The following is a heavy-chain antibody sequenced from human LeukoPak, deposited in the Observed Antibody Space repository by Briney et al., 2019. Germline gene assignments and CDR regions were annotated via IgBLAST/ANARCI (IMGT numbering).Heavy chain of an antibody. CDR3: VRDREQKDYGDY. D-gene: IGHD5-24*01. V-gene: IGHV3-23*01. J-gene: IGHJ4*02. CDR2: ITGDSGGT. Sequence: GGSLRLSCVVSGFTFGTYGMSWVRQAPGRGLEWVSSITGDSGGTYYAPSVRGRFTISRDNSKNTLYLQMNSLRAEDTAVYYCVRDREQKDYGDYWGQGTLVTVSS. CDR1: GFTFGTYG.